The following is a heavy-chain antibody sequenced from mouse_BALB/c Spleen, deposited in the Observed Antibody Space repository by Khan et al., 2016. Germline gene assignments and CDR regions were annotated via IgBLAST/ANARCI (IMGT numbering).Heavy chain of an antibody. J-gene: IGHJ4*01. Sequence: QIQLVQSGPELKKPGETVKISCKASGYTFTNYGMNWVKQAPGKGLKWMGWINTYTGAPTYADDFTGRFAFSLETSDSTAYLQINNLKTEETATYFCAREGLRRTGYAMDYWGQGTSVTVSS. CDR3: AREGLRRTGYAMDY. D-gene: IGHD2-4*01. V-gene: IGHV9-3-1*01. CDR1: GYTFTNYG. CDR2: INTYTGAP.